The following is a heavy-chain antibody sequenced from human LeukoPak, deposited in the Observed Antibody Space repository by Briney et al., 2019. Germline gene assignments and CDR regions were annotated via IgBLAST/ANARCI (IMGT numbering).Heavy chain of an antibody. CDR3: ARDLSSSWQMVFGY. V-gene: IGHV4-59*12. Sequence: SETLSLTCTVSGGSISSYYWSWIRQPPGKGLEWIGYIYYSGSTNYNPSLKSRVTISVDTSKNQFSLKLSSVTAEDTAVYFCARDLSSSWQMVFGYWGQGTLVTVSS. J-gene: IGHJ4*02. CDR1: GGSISSYY. CDR2: IYYSGST. D-gene: IGHD6-13*01.